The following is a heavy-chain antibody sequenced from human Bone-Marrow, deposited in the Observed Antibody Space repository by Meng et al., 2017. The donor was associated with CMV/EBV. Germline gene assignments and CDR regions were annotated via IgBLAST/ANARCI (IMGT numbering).Heavy chain of an antibody. D-gene: IGHD1-14*01. CDR1: GYTFTSYY. CDR3: AAKIHITYLDF. J-gene: IGHJ4*02. V-gene: IGHV1-46*01. Sequence: ASVKVSCKASGYTFTSYYMHWVRQAPGQGLEWMGVINPNGGTTAYAQKFQGRVTMTGDTSPSTIYMELNSLRSEYPAVYFCAAKIHITYLDFWGQGTLVPVSS. CDR2: INPNGGTT.